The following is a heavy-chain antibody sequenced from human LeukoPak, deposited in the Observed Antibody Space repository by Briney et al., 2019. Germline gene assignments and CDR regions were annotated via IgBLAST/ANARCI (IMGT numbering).Heavy chain of an antibody. Sequence: SETLSLTCTVSGGSISSSSYYWGWIRQPPGKGLEWIGSIYYSGSTYYNPSLKSRVTISVDTSKNQFSLKLSSVPAADTAVYYCARRGRGVTNYFDYWGQGTLVTVSS. CDR2: IYYSGST. V-gene: IGHV4-39*01. CDR1: GGSISSSSYY. J-gene: IGHJ4*02. CDR3: ARRGRGVTNYFDY. D-gene: IGHD4-23*01.